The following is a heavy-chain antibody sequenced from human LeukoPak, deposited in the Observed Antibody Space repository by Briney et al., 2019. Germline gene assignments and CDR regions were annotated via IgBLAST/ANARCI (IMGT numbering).Heavy chain of an antibody. V-gene: IGHV4-34*01. J-gene: IGHJ4*02. CDR2: INHSGST. CDR1: GYSISSGYY. Sequence: SETLSLTCAVSGYSISSGYYWSWIRQPPGKGLEWIGEINHSGSTNYNPSLKSRVTISVDTSKNQFSLKLSSVTAADTAVYYCAREQRYSGSPFDYWAQGTLVTVSS. CDR3: AREQRYSGSPFDY. D-gene: IGHD1-26*01.